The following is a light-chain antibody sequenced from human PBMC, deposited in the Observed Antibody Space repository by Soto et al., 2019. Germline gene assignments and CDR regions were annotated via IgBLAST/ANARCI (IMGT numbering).Light chain of an antibody. CDR1: QSVSNY. Sequence: DTQMTQSPSSLSASVGDRVTITCRASQSVSNYLNWYQQKLGRAPKLLIYSASSLQSGVPSRFSGSGSGTDFTLTISSLQPEDFATYYCQQSYSIPYTFGQGTKVDIK. J-gene: IGKJ2*01. V-gene: IGKV1-39*01. CDR3: QQSYSIPYT. CDR2: SAS.